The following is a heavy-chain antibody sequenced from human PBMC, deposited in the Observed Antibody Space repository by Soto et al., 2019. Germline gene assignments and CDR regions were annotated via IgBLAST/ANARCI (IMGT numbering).Heavy chain of an antibody. Sequence: SETLSLTCTVSDDSITSGAYYWGLIRQPPGKGLEWIGTIQYRGSTYYNPSLKSRVTMSLDTSKNQYSLRLSSVTAADTAVYYCANQPGIAVAGTVGYWGQGTLVTVSS. CDR1: DDSITSGAYY. V-gene: IGHV4-39*01. CDR3: ANQPGIAVAGTVGY. CDR2: IQYRGST. J-gene: IGHJ4*02. D-gene: IGHD6-19*01.